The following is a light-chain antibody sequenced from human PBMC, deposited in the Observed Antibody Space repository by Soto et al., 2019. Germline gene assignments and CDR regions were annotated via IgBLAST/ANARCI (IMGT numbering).Light chain of an antibody. CDR1: SGHSSYA. CDR2: LNSDGSH. V-gene: IGLV4-69*01. J-gene: IGLJ2*01. Sequence: QLVLTQSPSASASLGASVKLTCTLSSGHSSYAIAWHQQQPEKGPRYLMKLNSDGSHNKGDGIPDRFSGSSSGAERYLNISSLQSEDEADYYCQTWGTGIQVFGGGTKVTVL. CDR3: QTWGTGIQV.